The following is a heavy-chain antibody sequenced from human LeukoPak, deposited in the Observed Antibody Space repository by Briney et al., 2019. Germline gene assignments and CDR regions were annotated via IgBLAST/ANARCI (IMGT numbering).Heavy chain of an antibody. CDR3: ATCLYYYGSGSYGPSDAFDI. J-gene: IGHJ3*02. CDR2: FDPEDGET. CDR1: GYTLTELS. Sequence: ASVKVSCKVSGYTLTELSMHWVRQAPGKGLESMGGFDPEDGETIYAQKFQGRVTMTEDTSTDTAYMELSSLRSEDTAVYYCATCLYYYGSGSYGPSDAFDIWGQGTMVTVSS. V-gene: IGHV1-24*01. D-gene: IGHD3-10*01.